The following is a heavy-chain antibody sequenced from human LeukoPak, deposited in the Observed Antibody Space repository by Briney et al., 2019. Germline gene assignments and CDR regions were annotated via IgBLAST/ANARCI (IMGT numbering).Heavy chain of an antibody. V-gene: IGHV4-39*07. CDR2: IYYSGST. J-gene: IGHJ3*02. Sequence: KPSETLSLTCTVSGGSISSSSYYWGWIRQPPGKGLEWIGSIYYSGSTYYNPSLQSRVTISVDTSKNQFSLKLSSVTAADTAVYYCARVEPTRSSSGWWGYHDAFDIWGQGTMVTVSS. CDR3: ARVEPTRSSSGWWGYHDAFDI. CDR1: GGSISSSSYY. D-gene: IGHD6-19*01.